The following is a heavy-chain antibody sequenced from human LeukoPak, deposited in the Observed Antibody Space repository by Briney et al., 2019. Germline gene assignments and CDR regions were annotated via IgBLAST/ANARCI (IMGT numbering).Heavy chain of an antibody. CDR1: GFTFDDYA. D-gene: IGHD3-22*01. CDR3: AKDIRSYYDSSVIDY. CDR2: IRWNSGTI. J-gene: IGHJ4*02. Sequence: GGSLRLSCAASGFTFDDYAMHWVRQAPGKGLEWVSGIRWNSGTIGYADSVKGRFTISRDNAKNSLYLQMNSLRAEDMALYYCAKDIRSYYDSSVIDYWGQGTLVTVSS. V-gene: IGHV3-9*03.